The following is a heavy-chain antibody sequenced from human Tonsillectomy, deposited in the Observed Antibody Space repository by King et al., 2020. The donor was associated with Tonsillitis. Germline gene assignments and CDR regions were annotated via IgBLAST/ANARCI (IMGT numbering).Heavy chain of an antibody. CDR3: ARAESRDSGSYYLYYYYGMDV. Sequence: VQLVESGGGVVQPGRSLRLSCAASGFTFSPYSMHWVRQAPGKGLEWVAIISYDESNKYYADSVKGRFAISRDNSKNTLYLQMNSLRTEDTAVYYCARAESRDSGSYYLYYYYGMDVWGQGTTVTVSS. V-gene: IGHV3-30*09. J-gene: IGHJ6*02. CDR1: GFTFSPYS. CDR2: ISYDESNK. D-gene: IGHD3-10*01.